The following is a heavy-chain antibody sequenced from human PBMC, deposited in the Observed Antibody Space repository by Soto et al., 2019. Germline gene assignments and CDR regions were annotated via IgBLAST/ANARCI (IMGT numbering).Heavy chain of an antibody. CDR1: GFSFNVYT. CDR2: IYGSGNHI. V-gene: IGHV3-23*01. D-gene: IGHD2-15*01. J-gene: IGHJ4*02. Sequence: EVQLLESGGGLVQPGGSLRLSCSTSGFSFNVYTMNWLRQAPGKGLEWVSGIYGSGNHIFYADSVRGRFTVSRDNSKNHVYLQMNSLRAEDTAVYFCAKDMTPDGRRDIDYWGQGTLVTVSS. CDR3: AKDMTPDGRRDIDY.